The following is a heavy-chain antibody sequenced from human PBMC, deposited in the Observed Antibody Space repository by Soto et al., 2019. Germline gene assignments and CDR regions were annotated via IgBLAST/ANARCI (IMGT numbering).Heavy chain of an antibody. J-gene: IGHJ4*02. CDR2: IIPIFGTT. CDR3: ARKPACPHQDYFDF. V-gene: IGHV1-69*01. CDR1: GGTFNSYA. Sequence: QVQLVQSGAEVKKPGSSVKVSCKASGGTFNSYAFTWVRQAPGQGLEWMGGIIPIFGTTNYAQKFQGRVTITADESTSTAYMELSSLRSEATAVYYCARKPACPHQDYFDFWGQGTLVTVSS. D-gene: IGHD6-25*01.